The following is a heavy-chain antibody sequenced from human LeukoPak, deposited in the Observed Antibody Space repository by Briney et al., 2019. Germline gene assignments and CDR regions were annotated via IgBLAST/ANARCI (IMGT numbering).Heavy chain of an antibody. V-gene: IGHV3-21*01. CDR3: ARVAVGGNWFDT. CDR1: GFTFSSYS. Sequence: PGGSLRLSCAASGFTFSSYSMNWVRQAPGEGLEWVSSISSSSSYIYYADSVKGRFTISRDNAKNSLYLQMNSLRAEDTAVYYCARVAVGGNWFDTWGQGTLVTVSS. D-gene: IGHD6-19*01. CDR2: ISSSSSYI. J-gene: IGHJ5*02.